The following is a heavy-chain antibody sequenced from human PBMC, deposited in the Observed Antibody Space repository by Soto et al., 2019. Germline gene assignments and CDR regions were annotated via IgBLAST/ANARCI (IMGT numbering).Heavy chain of an antibody. J-gene: IGHJ6*02. CDR2: INPNSGGT. Sequence: QVQLVQSGAEVKKPGASVKVSCKASGYTFTGYYMHWVRQAPGQGLEWMGWINPNSGGTNYAQKFQGWVTMTRDTSISPANMELSRLRSDDTAVYYCARGGSLWFGELSAYYYGMDVWGQGTTVTVSS. V-gene: IGHV1-2*04. CDR3: ARGGSLWFGELSAYYYGMDV. CDR1: GYTFTGYY. D-gene: IGHD3-10*01.